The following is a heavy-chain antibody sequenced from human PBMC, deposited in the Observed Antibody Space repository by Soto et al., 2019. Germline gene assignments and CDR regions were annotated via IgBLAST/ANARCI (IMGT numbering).Heavy chain of an antibody. CDR2: ISYDGDNK. V-gene: IGHV3-30-3*01. CDR3: AGDLGGLGYDDMDV. D-gene: IGHD3-16*01. Sequence: QVQLVESGGGVVQPGKSLRLSCAASRFTFSNYAVHLVRQAPGKGLDWVALISYDGDNKYYADSVKGRFTISRDNPRNTLYLKMNSLRAEDTAVYYCAGDLGGLGYDDMDVWGQGTTVTVSS. J-gene: IGHJ6*02. CDR1: RFTFSNYA.